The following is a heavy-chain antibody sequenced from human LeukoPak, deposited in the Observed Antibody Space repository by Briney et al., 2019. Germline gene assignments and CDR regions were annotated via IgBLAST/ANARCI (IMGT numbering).Heavy chain of an antibody. CDR2: ISYSGTP. CDR3: ARDRYGDFEDY. V-gene: IGHV4-30-4*08. J-gene: IGHJ4*02. Sequence: SETLPLTCNVSGGSINTANYYWTWIRRPPGKGLEWTGYISYSGTPYYNPSLNSRVTISLDTSKNQFSLRLNSVTAADTAMYYCARDRYGDFEDYWGQGTLVTVSS. CDR1: GGSINTANYY. D-gene: IGHD4-17*01.